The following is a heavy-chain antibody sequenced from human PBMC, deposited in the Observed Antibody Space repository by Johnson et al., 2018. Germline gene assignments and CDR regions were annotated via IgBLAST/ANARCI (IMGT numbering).Heavy chain of an antibody. CDR1: GFTFSSYG. CDR2: ISYDGSNK. CDR3: ANEYDPDVHVAIEGPVGDGH. D-gene: IGHD2-15*01. V-gene: IGHV3-30*18. Sequence: QVQLVQSGGGVVQPGRSLRLSCAASGFTFSSYGMHWVRQAPGKGLEWVAVISYDGSNKYYADSVKGRFTISRDNSKNTLYLQMNSLRAEDTAVYYCANEYDPDVHVAIEGPVGDGHW. J-gene: IGHJ1*01.